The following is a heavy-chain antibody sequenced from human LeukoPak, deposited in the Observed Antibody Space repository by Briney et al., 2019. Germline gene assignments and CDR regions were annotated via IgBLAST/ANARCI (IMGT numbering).Heavy chain of an antibody. V-gene: IGHV3-9*01. D-gene: IGHD7-27*01. J-gene: IGHJ4*02. CDR3: ARVIITGDLGFDY. CDR2: ISWNSGSI. Sequence: PGRSLRLSCAASGFTFDDYAMHWVRQAPGKGLEWVSGISWNSGSIGYADSVKGRFTISRDNAKNSLYLQMNSLRAEDTAVYYCARVIITGDLGFDYWGQGTLVTVSS. CDR1: GFTFDDYA.